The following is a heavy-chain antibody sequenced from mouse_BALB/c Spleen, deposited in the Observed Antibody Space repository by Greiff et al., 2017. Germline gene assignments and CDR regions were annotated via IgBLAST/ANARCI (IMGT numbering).Heavy chain of an antibody. CDR2: ISYDGSN. CDR1: GYSITSGYY. Sequence: EVKLMESGPGLVKPSQSLSLTCSVTGYSITSGYYWNWIRQFPGNKLEWMGYISYDGSNNYNPSLKNRISITRDTSKNQFFLKLNSVTTEDTATYYCAYYYGSGLWFAYWGQGTLVTVSA. V-gene: IGHV3-6*02. J-gene: IGHJ3*01. CDR3: AYYYGSGLWFAY. D-gene: IGHD1-1*01.